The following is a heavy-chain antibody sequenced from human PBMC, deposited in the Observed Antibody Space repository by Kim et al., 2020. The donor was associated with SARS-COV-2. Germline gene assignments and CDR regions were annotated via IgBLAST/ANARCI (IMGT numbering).Heavy chain of an antibody. D-gene: IGHD5-12*01. Sequence: YPQKFQGRVTMTTDTSTSTAYMGLRSLRSDDTAVYYCARDRDIVATIHGYWGQGTLVTVSS. CDR3: ARDRDIVATIHGY. J-gene: IGHJ4*02. V-gene: IGHV1-18*01.